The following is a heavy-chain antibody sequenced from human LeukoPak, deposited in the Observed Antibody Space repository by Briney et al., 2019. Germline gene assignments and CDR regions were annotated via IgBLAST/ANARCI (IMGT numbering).Heavy chain of an antibody. CDR3: ARASSGRDYHYYGMDV. J-gene: IGHJ6*02. D-gene: IGHD6-19*01. Sequence: PSETLSLTCTVSGGSISSYYWSWIRQPAGKGLEWIGRIYTSGSTNYNPSLKSRVTMSVDTSKNQFSLKLSSVTAADTAVYYCARASSGRDYHYYGMDVWGQGTTVTVSS. V-gene: IGHV4-4*07. CDR2: IYTSGST. CDR1: GGSISSYY.